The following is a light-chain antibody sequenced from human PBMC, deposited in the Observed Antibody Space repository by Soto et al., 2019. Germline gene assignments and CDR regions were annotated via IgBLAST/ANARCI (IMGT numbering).Light chain of an antibody. J-gene: IGLJ3*02. V-gene: IGLV1-40*01. CDR3: QSYDSSLSGGV. CDR2: GNS. Sequence: QSVLTQPPSVSGAPGQRVTISCTGSSSNIGAGYDVHWYQQLPGTAPKLLIYGNSNRPSGVPDRFSGSKSGTSASLAITGLQAGDEADYYCQSYDSSLSGGVFGGGPKLTVL. CDR1: SSNIGAGYD.